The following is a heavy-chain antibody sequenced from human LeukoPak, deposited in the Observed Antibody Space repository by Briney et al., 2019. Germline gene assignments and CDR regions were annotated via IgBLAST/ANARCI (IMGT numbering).Heavy chain of an antibody. V-gene: IGHV4-39*07. J-gene: IGHJ4*02. D-gene: IGHD3-22*01. CDR1: GGSISSSSYY. CDR3: ARQTASGWLFYYFDY. CDR2: IYYSGST. Sequence: SETLSLTCTVSGGSISSSSYYWGWIRQPPGKGLEWIGSIYYSGSTYYNPSLKSRVTISVDTSKNQFSLKLSSVTAADTAVYYCARQTASGWLFYYFDYWGQGTLVTVSS.